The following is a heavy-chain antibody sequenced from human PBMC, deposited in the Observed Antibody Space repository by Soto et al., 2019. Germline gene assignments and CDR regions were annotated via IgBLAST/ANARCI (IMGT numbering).Heavy chain of an antibody. D-gene: IGHD2-15*01. CDR3: ARSFDPGKNVKAIDWFDP. V-gene: IGHV4-34*01. Sequence: SETLSLTCAVYGGSFSGYYWSWIRQPPGKGLEWIGEINHSGSTNYNPSLKSRVTISVDTSKNQFSLKLSSVTAADTAVYYCARSFDPGKNVKAIDWFDPWGQGTLVTVSS. CDR1: GGSFSGYY. J-gene: IGHJ5*02. CDR2: INHSGST.